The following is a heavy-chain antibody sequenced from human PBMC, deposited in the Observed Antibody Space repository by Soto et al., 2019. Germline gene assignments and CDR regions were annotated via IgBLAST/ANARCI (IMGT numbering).Heavy chain of an antibody. CDR3: ARDGTDFWSGYPRMDV. V-gene: IGHV4-4*07. J-gene: IGHJ6*02. D-gene: IGHD3-3*01. Sequence: SETLSLTCTVSGGSITSYYWSWIRQPAGKGLEWIGRIYHTGSTNYNPSLKSRVTISVDTSKNQFSLKLSSVTAADTAVYYCARDGTDFWSGYPRMDVWGQGTTVTVSS. CDR1: GGSITSYY. CDR2: IYHTGST.